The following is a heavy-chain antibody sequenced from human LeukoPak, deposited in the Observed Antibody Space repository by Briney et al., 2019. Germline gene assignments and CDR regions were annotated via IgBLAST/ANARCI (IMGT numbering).Heavy chain of an antibody. CDR1: GGSISSSSYY. Sequence: SETLSLTCTVSGGSISSSSYYWGWIRQPPGKGLEWIGSIYYSGSTYYNPSLKSRVTISVDTSKNQFSLKLSSVTAADTAVYYCARGRIQLWSKYYFDYWGQGTLVTVSS. CDR2: IYYSGST. J-gene: IGHJ4*02. CDR3: ARGRIQLWSKYYFDY. D-gene: IGHD5-18*01. V-gene: IGHV4-39*07.